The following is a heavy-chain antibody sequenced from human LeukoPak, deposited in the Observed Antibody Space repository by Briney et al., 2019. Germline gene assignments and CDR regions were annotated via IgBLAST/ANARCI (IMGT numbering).Heavy chain of an antibody. CDR3: ARDRDSRWDFDL. D-gene: IGHD3-22*01. CDR2: IKQDGSET. V-gene: IGHV3-7*01. CDR1: GFTSSTYW. Sequence: GWALTLSCAATGFTSSTYWMSWVRQPPAKGLDWVASIKQDGSETYYLDSVKGRFTLSRDNAKNSLYLQMNSLRADDTAVHYCARDRDSRWDFDLWGRGTLVTVSS. J-gene: IGHJ2*01.